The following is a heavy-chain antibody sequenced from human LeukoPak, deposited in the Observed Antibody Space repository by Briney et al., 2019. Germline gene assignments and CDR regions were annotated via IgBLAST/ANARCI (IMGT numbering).Heavy chain of an antibody. D-gene: IGHD3-22*01. CDR2: FDPEDGET. J-gene: IGHJ3*02. CDR1: GYTLTELS. Sequence: ASVKVSCKVSGYTLTELSMHWVRQAPGKGLEWMGGFDPEDGETIYAQKFQGRVTMTEDTSTDTAYMELSSLRSEDTAVYYCATDLSGNQIDYYDSSGYKNAFDIWGQGTMVTVSS. CDR3: ATDLSGNQIDYYDSSGYKNAFDI. V-gene: IGHV1-24*01.